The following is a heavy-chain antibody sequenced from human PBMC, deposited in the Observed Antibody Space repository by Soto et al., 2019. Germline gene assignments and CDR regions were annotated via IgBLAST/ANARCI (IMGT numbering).Heavy chain of an antibody. V-gene: IGHV1-69*13. D-gene: IGHD1-26*01. Sequence: GASVKVSCKASGGTFSSYAISWVRQAPGQGLEWMGGIIPIFGTANYAQKFQGRVTITADESTSTAYMELSSLRSEDMAVYYCATYSGSYALSYWGQGTLVTVSS. J-gene: IGHJ4*02. CDR3: ATYSGSYALSY. CDR2: IIPIFGTA. CDR1: GGTFSSYA.